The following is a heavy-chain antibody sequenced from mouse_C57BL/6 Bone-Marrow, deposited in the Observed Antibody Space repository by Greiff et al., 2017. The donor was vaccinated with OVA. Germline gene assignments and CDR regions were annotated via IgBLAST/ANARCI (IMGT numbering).Heavy chain of an antibody. V-gene: IGHV1-61*01. D-gene: IGHD2-4*01. CDR2: IYPSDSET. J-gene: IGHJ3*01. Sequence: VQLQQPGAELVRPGSSVKLSCKASGYTFTSYWMDWVKQRPGQGLEWIGNIYPSDSETHYNQKFKDKATLTVDKSSITAYMQLSSLTSEDSAVYYCARYDYEGNWFAYWGQGTLVTVSA. CDR1: GYTFTSYW. CDR3: ARYDYEGNWFAY.